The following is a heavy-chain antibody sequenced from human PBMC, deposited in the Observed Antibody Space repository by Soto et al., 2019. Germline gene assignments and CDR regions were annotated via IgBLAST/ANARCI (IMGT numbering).Heavy chain of an antibody. CDR1: GYTFTGYY. D-gene: IGHD1-26*01. CDR3: ASRSGSLFIDY. CDR2: INTNSGGT. Sequence: ASVKVSCKASGYTFTGYYMHWVRQAPGQGLEWMGWINTNSGGTNYAQKFQGWVTITRDTSISTAYMELSSLRSEDTAVYYCASRSGSLFIDYWGQGTLVTVSS. J-gene: IGHJ4*02. V-gene: IGHV1-2*04.